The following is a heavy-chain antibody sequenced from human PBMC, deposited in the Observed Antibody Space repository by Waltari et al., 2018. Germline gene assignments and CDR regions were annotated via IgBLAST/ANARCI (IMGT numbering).Heavy chain of an antibody. CDR1: GFTFRGYA. J-gene: IGHJ4*02. V-gene: IGHV3-23*01. CDR3: TKRDYYDEKSFFPLFEY. D-gene: IGHD3-22*01. CDR2: ISGNGGVT. Sequence: EVQLLESGGDLVQPGGSLRLSCVASGFTFRGYAMAWVRQAPGKGREWVSGISGNGGVTYYADSVKGRFTISRHNAKNTVYLQMNSLRVEDTAIYFCTKRDYYDEKSFFPLFEYWGQGALVTVSS.